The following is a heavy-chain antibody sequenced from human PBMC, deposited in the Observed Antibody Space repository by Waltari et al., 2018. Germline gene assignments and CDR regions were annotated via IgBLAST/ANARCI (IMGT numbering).Heavy chain of an antibody. J-gene: IGHJ4*02. CDR1: GYSISTDYY. CDR3: ARGQGY. V-gene: IGHV4-38-2*01. Sequence: QVQLQESGPGLVKPSETLSLTCAVSGYSISTDYYWVWIRQPPGKGLEWIGNIHHSGSTYYNPSLKNRVSISLDTSKNQFSLELSSLTADDTAVYYCARGQGYWGQGTLVTVSS. CDR2: IHHSGST.